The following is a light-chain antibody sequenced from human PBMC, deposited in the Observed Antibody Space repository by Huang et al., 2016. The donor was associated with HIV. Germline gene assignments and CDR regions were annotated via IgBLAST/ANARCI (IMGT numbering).Light chain of an antibody. J-gene: IGKJ2*01. Sequence: DIQMTQSPSSLSASVRNRVTITCRASQAIAKSLAWYQQKPGKAPKLLLYAASRWESGVPSRFSGRGSGTDYTLTISSLQPEDFATYYCQQYHSTPYTFGQGTKLEIK. CDR3: QQYHSTPYT. CDR1: QAIAKS. CDR2: AAS. V-gene: IGKV1-NL1*01.